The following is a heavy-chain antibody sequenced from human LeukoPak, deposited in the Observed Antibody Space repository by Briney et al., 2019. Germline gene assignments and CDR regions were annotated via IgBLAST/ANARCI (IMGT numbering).Heavy chain of an antibody. J-gene: IGHJ4*01. CDR1: GYTFTRYY. V-gene: IGHV1-2*02. CDR2: INPNSGGT. Sequence: SVKVSCKASGYTFTRYYMHWVRQVPGQGLEWMGWINPNSGGTKYAQKFQGRVTMTRDTSISTAYMEVNRLTSDDTAVYYCARVMNREGTNYWGQGTLVTVSS. D-gene: IGHD1/OR15-1a*01. CDR3: ARVMNREGTNY.